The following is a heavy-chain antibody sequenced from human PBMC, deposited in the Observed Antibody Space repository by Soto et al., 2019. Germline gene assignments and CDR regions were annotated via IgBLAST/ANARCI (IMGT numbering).Heavy chain of an antibody. D-gene: IGHD2-21*02. V-gene: IGHV4-59*01. CDR3: ARQHDYCGGDCAISLVI. J-gene: IGHJ3*02. Sequence: SETLSFPCTVSGGSISRYYWSWIRQPPGKGLVWIGNIYYSGITSYNPSLKSRVTISVDTSKRQFSLKLSSVTAADTAVYYCARQHDYCGGDCAISLVIGSQGTMHTVS. CDR1: GGSISRYY. CDR2: IYYSGIT.